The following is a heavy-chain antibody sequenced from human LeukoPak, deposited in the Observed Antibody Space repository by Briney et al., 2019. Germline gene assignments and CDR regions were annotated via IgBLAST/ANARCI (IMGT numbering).Heavy chain of an antibody. Sequence: PGRFLRLSCAASGFTFSSYAMHWVRQAPGKGLEWVAVISYDGSNKYYADSVKGRFTISRDNSKNTLYLQMNSLRAEDTAVYYCARGNPYYYDSSGYYLLDYWGQGTLVTVSS. J-gene: IGHJ4*02. CDR3: ARGNPYYYDSSGYYLLDY. CDR1: GFTFSSYA. CDR2: ISYDGSNK. D-gene: IGHD3-22*01. V-gene: IGHV3-30-3*01.